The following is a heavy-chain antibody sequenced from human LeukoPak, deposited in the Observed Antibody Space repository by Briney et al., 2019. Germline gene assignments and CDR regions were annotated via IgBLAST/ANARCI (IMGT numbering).Heavy chain of an antibody. D-gene: IGHD6-19*01. J-gene: IGHJ5*02. CDR2: ISYDGSNN. V-gene: IGHV3-30*19. Sequence: GRSLRLSCAASEFTFSTYGMHWVRQAPGKGLEWVAVISYDGSNNYYADSVKGRFTISRDNSKNTLYLQMNSLRPDDTAVYYCARDLTYNSGWFDHWGQGTLVTVSS. CDR1: EFTFSTYG. CDR3: ARDLTYNSGWFDH.